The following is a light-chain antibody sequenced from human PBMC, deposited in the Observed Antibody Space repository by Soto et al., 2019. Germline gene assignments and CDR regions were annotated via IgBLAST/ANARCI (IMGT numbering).Light chain of an antibody. Sequence: QSVLTQPPSVSAAPGQKVTVSCSGSGSNIETNYVSWYRQLPGTAPQLLIYENTLRPSGIPDRFSGSKSGTSATLGITRLQTGDEADYYCGTWDSSLSAGVFGTGTKVTVL. J-gene: IGLJ1*01. CDR1: GSNIETNY. CDR3: GTWDSSLSAGV. V-gene: IGLV1-51*02. CDR2: ENT.